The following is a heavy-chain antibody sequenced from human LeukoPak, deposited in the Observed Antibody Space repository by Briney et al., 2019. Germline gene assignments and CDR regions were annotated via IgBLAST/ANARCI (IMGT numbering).Heavy chain of an antibody. CDR3: ATPERYCSSTSCYNY. J-gene: IGHJ4*02. CDR2: IYYSGST. D-gene: IGHD2-2*02. V-gene: IGHV4-39*01. CDR1: GGSISSSSYY. Sequence: PSETLSLTCTVSGGSISSSSYYWGWIRQPPGKGLEWIGSIYYSGSTYYNPSLKSRVTISVDTSKNQFSLKLSSVTAADTAVYYCATPERYCSSTSCYNYWGQGTLVTVSS.